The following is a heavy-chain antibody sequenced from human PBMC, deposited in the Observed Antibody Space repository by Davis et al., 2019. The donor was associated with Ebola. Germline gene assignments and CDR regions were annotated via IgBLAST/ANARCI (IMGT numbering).Heavy chain of an antibody. J-gene: IGHJ4*02. CDR1: GDSVSVNSGG. CDR2: TYYNSKWNN. V-gene: IGHV6-1*01. D-gene: IGHD3-9*01. Sequence: HSQTLSLTCAISGDSVSVNSGGWNWIRQSPSRGLEWLGRTYYNSKWNNDYAVSVKSRITITPSTSRNHFSLQLNSVTPEDTAVYYCARGWLRGPFDYWDQGTLATVSS. CDR3: ARGWLRGPFDY.